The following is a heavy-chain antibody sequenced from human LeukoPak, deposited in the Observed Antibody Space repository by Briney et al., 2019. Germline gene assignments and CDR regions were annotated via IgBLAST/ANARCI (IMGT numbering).Heavy chain of an antibody. Sequence: PGGSLRLSCAASGFSFSAYGVHWVRQAPGKGLEWVAVIWYDGSSKDYADSVKGRFTFSRDNSKNTLYLQMNSLTVEDTAVYYCARQSSSSWMRYWGQGTLVTVSS. V-gene: IGHV3-33*01. CDR3: ARQSSSSWMRY. D-gene: IGHD6-13*01. J-gene: IGHJ4*02. CDR1: GFSFSAYG. CDR2: IWYDGSSK.